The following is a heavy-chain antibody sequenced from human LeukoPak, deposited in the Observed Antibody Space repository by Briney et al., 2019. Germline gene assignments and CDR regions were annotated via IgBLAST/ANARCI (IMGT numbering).Heavy chain of an antibody. CDR3: ARGRTTGEFDY. CDR1: GGTFSSHA. Sequence: ASVKVSCKASGGTFSSHAIIWVRQAPGQGLEWMGGINPIFHTPTYAKKFQGRLTITKDESMSTASMDLSSLISDDTAVYYCARGRTTGEFDYWGQGTLVTVSS. CDR2: INPIFHTP. J-gene: IGHJ4*02. D-gene: IGHD4-11*01. V-gene: IGHV1-69*05.